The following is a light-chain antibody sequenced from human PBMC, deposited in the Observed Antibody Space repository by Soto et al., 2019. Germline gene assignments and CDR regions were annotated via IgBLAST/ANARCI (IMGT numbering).Light chain of an antibody. CDR3: QQYDNLPPMYT. CDR2: DAS. V-gene: IGKV1-33*01. J-gene: IGKJ2*01. CDR1: QDISNY. Sequence: DIQMTQSPSSLSASVGDRVTITCQASQDISNYLNWYQQKPGKAPKLLIYDASNLETGVPSRFSGSVSGTDFSFTISSLQPEDIATYYCQQYDNLPPMYTLGQGTKLEIK.